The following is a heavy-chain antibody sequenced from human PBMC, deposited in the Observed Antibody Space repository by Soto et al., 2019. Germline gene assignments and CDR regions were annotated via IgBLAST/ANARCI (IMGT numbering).Heavy chain of an antibody. Sequence: GGSLTLSCAASGFTVTSNYMSWVRQAPGKGLEWVSVIYNGGSTYYEDSVKGRFTISRDNSKNTQYLQMNSLRAEATAVYYCGRAKGDSSSPVDSWGQGTLVTVSS. CDR2: IYNGGST. D-gene: IGHD6-6*01. CDR3: GRAKGDSSSPVDS. V-gene: IGHV3-53*01. J-gene: IGHJ5*01. CDR1: GFTVTSNY.